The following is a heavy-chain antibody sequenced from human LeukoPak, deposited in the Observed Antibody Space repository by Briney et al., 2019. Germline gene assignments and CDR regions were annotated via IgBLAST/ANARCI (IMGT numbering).Heavy chain of an antibody. Sequence: GGSLRLSCAASGFTVNTNYVSWVRQAPGKGLDWVSVIYSGGTTYYADSVKGRFTVSRDNSKNTVYLQMNSLRAEDTAVYYCAKKSQPGVDMATIHFDHGGQGTLVTVSS. D-gene: IGHD5-24*01. CDR1: GFTVNTNY. CDR2: IYSGGTT. J-gene: IGHJ4*02. V-gene: IGHV3-66*01. CDR3: AKKSQPGVDMATIHFDH.